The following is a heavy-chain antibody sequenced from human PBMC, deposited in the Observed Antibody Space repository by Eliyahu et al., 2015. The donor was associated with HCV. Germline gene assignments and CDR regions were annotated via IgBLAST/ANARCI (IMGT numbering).Heavy chain of an antibody. V-gene: IGHV3-23*01. D-gene: IGHD2-2*01. J-gene: IGHJ6*02. CDR1: GFDLGSXD. Sequence: EVMLLESGGDLVQPGGSLRLSCSAFGFDLGSXDXGWVRQAPGKGLEWVSGITTRGGRTKYVDSVKGRFTISRDNSKNTVYRQMNNLKAEDTAVYYCARDPTRSSPNVYYYYAMDVWGQGTTVTVSS. CDR2: ITTRGGRT. CDR3: ARDPTRSSPNVYYYYAMDV.